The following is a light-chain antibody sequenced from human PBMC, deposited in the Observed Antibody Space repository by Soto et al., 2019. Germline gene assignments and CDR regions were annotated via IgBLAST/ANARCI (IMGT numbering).Light chain of an antibody. CDR3: CSYAGSYTLEV. V-gene: IGLV2-11*01. Sequence: QAVVTQPRSVSGSPGQSVTISCTGTSSDVGGYNYVSWYQQHPGKAPKLMIYDVSKRPSGVPDRFSGSKSGNTASLTISGLQAEDEADYYCCSYAGSYTLEVFGGGTKLTVL. CDR1: SSDVGGYNY. J-gene: IGLJ2*01. CDR2: DVS.